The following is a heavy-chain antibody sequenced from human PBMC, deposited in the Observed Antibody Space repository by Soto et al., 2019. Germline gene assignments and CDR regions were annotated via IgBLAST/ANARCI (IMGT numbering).Heavy chain of an antibody. V-gene: IGHV1-69*04. CDR2: IIPILGIA. CDR3: AREDIVVVVAATNYYYMEV. Sequence: SVKVSCKASGGTFSSYTISWVRQAPGQGLEWMGRIIPILGIANYAQKFQGRVTITADKSTSTAYMELSSLRSEDTAVYYCAREDIVVVVAATNYYYMEVWGKGTTVTVSS. CDR1: GGTFSSYT. D-gene: IGHD2-15*01. J-gene: IGHJ6*03.